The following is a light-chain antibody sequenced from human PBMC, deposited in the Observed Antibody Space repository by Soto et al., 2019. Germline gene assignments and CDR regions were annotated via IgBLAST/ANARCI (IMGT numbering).Light chain of an antibody. CDR3: QRYSSVIT. Sequence: DIQMTQSPSSLSASVGDRVTITCRASQGISNFLAWYQQKPEKVPRLLISAASTLQSGVPSRFSGSGSGTDFTITITSLQPEDGETYYCQRYSSVITFGQGTRLEIK. CDR2: AAS. J-gene: IGKJ5*01. V-gene: IGKV1-27*01. CDR1: QGISNF.